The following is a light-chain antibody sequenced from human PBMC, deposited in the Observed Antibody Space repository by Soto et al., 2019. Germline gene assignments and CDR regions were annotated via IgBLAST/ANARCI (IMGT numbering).Light chain of an antibody. Sequence: DIQMTQSPSTLSASIGDRITITCRASQSISSWLAWYQQKPGKAPNLLIYQASNLASGVPSRFSGSGSGTEFTLTITSLQPDDFATYYCQQYNSYSRTFGQGTKLEI. CDR2: QAS. V-gene: IGKV1-5*03. J-gene: IGKJ2*02. CDR1: QSISSW. CDR3: QQYNSYSRT.